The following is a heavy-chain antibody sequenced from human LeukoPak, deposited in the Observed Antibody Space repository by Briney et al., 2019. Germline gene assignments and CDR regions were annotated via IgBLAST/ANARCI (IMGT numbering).Heavy chain of an antibody. CDR1: GFTFSSYS. CDR3: ARDQDSNYYYYYMDV. CDR2: ISSSSSTI. Sequence: GGSLRLSCAASGFTFSSYSMNWVRQAPGKGLEWVSYISSSSSTIYYADSVKGRFTISRDNAKNSLYLQMNSLRAEDTAVYYCARDQDSNYYYYYMDVWGKGTTVTVSS. J-gene: IGHJ6*03. D-gene: IGHD4-11*01. V-gene: IGHV3-48*01.